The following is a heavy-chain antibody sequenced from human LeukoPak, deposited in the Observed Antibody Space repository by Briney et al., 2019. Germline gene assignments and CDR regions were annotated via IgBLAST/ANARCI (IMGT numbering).Heavy chain of an antibody. CDR2: IKSDGGLT. V-gene: IGHV3-74*01. CDR3: ARDPTYYYDSSGYYFESYGWFDP. J-gene: IGHJ5*02. D-gene: IGHD3-22*01. CDR1: GFTFSDYW. Sequence: GGSLRLSCAASGFTFSDYWMHWVRQAPGKGLVWVSRIKSDGGLTNYADSVKGRFTISRDNTKNTLYLQLNSLRAEDTAVYYCARDPTYYYDSSGYYFESYGWFDPWGQGTLVTVSS.